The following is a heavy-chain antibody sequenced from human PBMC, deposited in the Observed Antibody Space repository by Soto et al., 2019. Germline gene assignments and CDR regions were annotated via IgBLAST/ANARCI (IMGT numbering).Heavy chain of an antibody. CDR2: INPHGGST. J-gene: IGHJ5*02. D-gene: IGHD3-3*01. CDR1: GDTFTSYY. V-gene: IGHV1-46*01. CDR3: ARSSGGNFGIIIEGSNWFDP. Sequence: ASVKVSCKAPGDTFTSYYLNWVRQAPGQGLEWMGVINPHGGSTKYAQKFQGRVTMTRDKSRSTVYMELRSLRSDDTAIYYCARSSGGNFGIIIEGSNWFDPWGQGTLVTVSS.